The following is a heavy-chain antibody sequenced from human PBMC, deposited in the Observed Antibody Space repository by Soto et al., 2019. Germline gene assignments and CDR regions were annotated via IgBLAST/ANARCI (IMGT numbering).Heavy chain of an antibody. V-gene: IGHV3-53*01. CDR1: GFTVKNYQ. CDR3: ARDPSTTGYYGLDV. Sequence: GGSLRLSCAASGFTVKNYQMNWVRQAPGKGLGWVSVIYSGGVTYYPDSVKGRFTIIRDTSRNSVYLQMNSLRADDTAIYYCARDPSTTGYYGLDVWGQGTTVTVSS. CDR2: IYSGGVT. J-gene: IGHJ6*02.